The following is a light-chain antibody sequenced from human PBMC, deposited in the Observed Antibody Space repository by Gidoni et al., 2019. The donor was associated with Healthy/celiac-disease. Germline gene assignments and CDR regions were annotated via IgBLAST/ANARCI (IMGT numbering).Light chain of an antibody. CDR2: ANS. J-gene: IGLJ2*01. CDR3: QSYDSSLSGVV. Sequence: QSVLTPPPSVSGAPGPRVTISCTGSSSKIGAGYDVHWYQQLPGTAPKLLIYANSNLPSGVPDRFSGSKSGTSASLAITGLQAEDEADYYCQSYDSSLSGVVFGGGTKLTVL. V-gene: IGLV1-40*01. CDR1: SSKIGAGYD.